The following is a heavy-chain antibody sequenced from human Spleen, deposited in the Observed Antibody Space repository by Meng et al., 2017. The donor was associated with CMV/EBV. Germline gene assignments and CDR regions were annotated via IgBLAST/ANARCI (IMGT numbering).Heavy chain of an antibody. CDR2: ITASGSTI. V-gene: IGHV3-48*03. Sequence: GESLKISCVASGFIFSDYGMHWVRQAPGKGLEWVSYITASGSTIYYADSVKGRFTISRDNAKNSLYLQMNSLRAEDTAVYYCAREGPRSFRNWFDPWGQGTLVTVSS. CDR1: GFIFSDYG. D-gene: IGHD1-26*01. CDR3: AREGPRSFRNWFDP. J-gene: IGHJ5*02.